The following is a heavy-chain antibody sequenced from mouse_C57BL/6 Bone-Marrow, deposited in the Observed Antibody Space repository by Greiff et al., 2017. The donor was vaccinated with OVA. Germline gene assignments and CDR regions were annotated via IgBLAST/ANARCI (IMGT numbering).Heavy chain of an antibody. Sequence: VQLKHPGPELVKPGASVKISCKASGYSFTGYYMNWVKQSPEKSLEWIGEINPSTGGTTYNQKFKAKATLTVDKSSSTAYMQLKSLTSEDSAVYDYAGGWYAYWGQGKRVTVSA. J-gene: IGHJ3*01. V-gene: IGHV1-42*01. D-gene: IGHD1-1*02. CDR2: INPSTGGT. CDR1: GYSFTGYY. CDR3: AGGWYAY.